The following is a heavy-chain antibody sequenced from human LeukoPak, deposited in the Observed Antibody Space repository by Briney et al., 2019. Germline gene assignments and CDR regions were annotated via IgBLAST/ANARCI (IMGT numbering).Heavy chain of an antibody. D-gene: IGHD5-24*01. CDR2: ILYDGTVG. J-gene: IGHJ4*02. CDR1: GFTLSTYG. CDR3: SKSRDGYNHGLH. Sequence: GGSLRLSCAASGFTLSTYGMHWVRQAPGKGLEWVAVILYDGTVGYHTDSVKGRFTISRDNSKNTLYLQMNSLTVKDTAVYYCSKSRDGYNHGLHWGQGTLVTVSS. V-gene: IGHV3-33*06.